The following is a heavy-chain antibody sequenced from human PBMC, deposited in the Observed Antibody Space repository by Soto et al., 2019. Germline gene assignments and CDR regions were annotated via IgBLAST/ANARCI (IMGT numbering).Heavy chain of an antibody. CDR1: GGSISSSNW. Sequence: SETLSLTCVVSGGSISSSNWWSWVRQPPGKGMEWIGEIYHSGRTNYNPSLKSRVTISLDKSKNQFSLKLSSVTAADTAVYYCARLRTYDLMTAPDYWGQGTLVTVSS. CDR3: ARLRTYDLMTAPDY. V-gene: IGHV4-4*02. D-gene: IGHD3-9*01. J-gene: IGHJ4*02. CDR2: IYHSGRT.